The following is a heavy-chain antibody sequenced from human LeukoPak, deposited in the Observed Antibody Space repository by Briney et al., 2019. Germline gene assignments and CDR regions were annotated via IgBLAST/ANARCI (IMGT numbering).Heavy chain of an antibody. V-gene: IGHV4-34*01. D-gene: IGHD5-18*01. J-gene: IGHJ4*02. CDR1: GGSFSGYY. CDR2: INHSGST. Sequence: SETQSLTCAVYGGSFSGYYWSWLRQPPGKGLEWIGEINHSGSTNYNPSLKSRVTISVDTSKNQFSLKLSSVTAADTAVYYCARPRGYSYGYPFDYWGQGTLVTVSS. CDR3: ARPRGYSYGYPFDY.